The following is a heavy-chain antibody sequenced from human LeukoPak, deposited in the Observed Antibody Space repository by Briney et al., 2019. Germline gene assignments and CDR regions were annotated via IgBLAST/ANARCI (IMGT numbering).Heavy chain of an antibody. V-gene: IGHV3-21*01. D-gene: IGHD2-2*01. CDR3: ARDQGYCSSTSCYEFDY. CDR1: GFTFSSYS. CDR2: ISSSSSYI. J-gene: IGHJ4*02. Sequence: GGSLRLSCAASGFTFSSYSMNWVRQAPGKGLEWVSSISSSSSYIYYADSVKGRFTISRDNAKNSLYLQMNSLRAEGTAVYYCARDQGYCSSTSCYEFDYWGQGTLVTVPS.